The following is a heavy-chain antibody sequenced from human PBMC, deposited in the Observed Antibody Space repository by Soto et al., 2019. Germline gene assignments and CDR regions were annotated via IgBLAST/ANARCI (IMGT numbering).Heavy chain of an antibody. V-gene: IGHV4-31*03. D-gene: IGHD2-15*01. CDR3: AREKYCGGGHCYNHYDS. J-gene: IGHJ4*02. CDR2: IYYSGST. Sequence: SETLSLTCTVSRGSINSGGYYWSWIRQHPGTGLEWIGYIYYSGSTDYNPSLKSRVTISVDTSKNQFSLKLSSVTAEDTALYYCAREKYCGGGHCYNHYDSWGQGTLVTVSS. CDR1: RGSINSGGYY.